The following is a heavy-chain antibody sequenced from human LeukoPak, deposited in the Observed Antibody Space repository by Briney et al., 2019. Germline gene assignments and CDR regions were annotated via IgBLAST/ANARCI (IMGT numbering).Heavy chain of an antibody. CDR2: INHSGST. CDR3: ARGITIFGVVTPPVFDY. J-gene: IGHJ4*02. CDR1: GGSFSGYY. Sequence: SETLSLTCAVYGGSFSGYYWSWIRQPPGKGLEWIGEINHSGSTNYNPSLKSRVTISVDTSKNQFSLKLSSVTAADTAVYYCARGITIFGVVTPPVFDYWGQGTLVTVSS. D-gene: IGHD3-3*01. V-gene: IGHV4-34*01.